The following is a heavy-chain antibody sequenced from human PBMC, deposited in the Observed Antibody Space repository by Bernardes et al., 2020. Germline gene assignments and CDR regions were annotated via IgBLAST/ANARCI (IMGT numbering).Heavy chain of an antibody. CDR3: VKNPYSNHWFAQYYFDY. J-gene: IGHJ4*02. Sequence: GGSLRLSCSASGFTFSTYAMHWVRQAPGKGLEYVSAISNNGGLTYYADSVKGRFTISRDNSKNTLYLQMSSLRTEDTAVYYCVKNPYSNHWFAQYYFDYWGRGTLVTVSS. D-gene: IGHD6-13*01. V-gene: IGHV3-64D*06. CDR1: GFTFSTYA. CDR2: ISNNGGLT.